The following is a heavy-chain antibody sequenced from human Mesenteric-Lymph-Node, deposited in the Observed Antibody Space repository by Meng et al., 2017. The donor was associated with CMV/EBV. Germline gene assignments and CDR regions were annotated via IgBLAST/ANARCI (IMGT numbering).Heavy chain of an antibody. CDR2: IIPILGIA. D-gene: IGHD6-6*01. V-gene: IGHV1-69*10. J-gene: IGHJ6*02. CDR3: ASHNSSSSTPYYYYGMDV. CDR1: GYTFTSSD. Sequence: SVKVSCKASGYTFTSSDINWVRQAPGQGLEWMGGIIPILGIANYAQKFQGRVTITADKSTSTAYMELSSLRSEDTAVYYCASHNSSSSTPYYYYGMDVWGQGTTVTVSS.